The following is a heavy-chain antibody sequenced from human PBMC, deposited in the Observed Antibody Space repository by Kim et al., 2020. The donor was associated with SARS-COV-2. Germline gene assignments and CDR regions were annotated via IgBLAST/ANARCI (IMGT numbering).Heavy chain of an antibody. D-gene: IGHD5-12*01. Sequence: GGSLRLSCAASGFTFDDYTMHWVRQAPGKGLEWVSLISWDGGSTYYADSVKGRFTISRDNSKNFLYLQMNSLRTEDTALYYCAKDKKRGGIVATGALSQKPSSNYYYGMDVWGRGTTVTVSS. CDR2: ISWDGGST. CDR1: GFTFDDYT. J-gene: IGHJ6*02. V-gene: IGHV3-43*01. CDR3: AKDKKRGGIVATGALSQKPSSNYYYGMDV.